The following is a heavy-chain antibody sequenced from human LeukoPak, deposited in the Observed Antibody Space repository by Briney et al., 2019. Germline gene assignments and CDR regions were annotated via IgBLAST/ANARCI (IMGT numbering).Heavy chain of an antibody. V-gene: IGHV4-39*01. J-gene: IGHJ3*01. CDR1: GGSISSSSYY. D-gene: IGHD6-13*01. CDR3: ARLFSSSWYRGAFDL. Sequence: SETLSLTCTVSGGSISSSSYYWGWIRQPPGKGVEWIGSIYYSGNTYYNPSLKSRVTISVDTSKHQFSLKLSSVTAADTAVYYCARLFSSSWYRGAFDLWGQGTMVTVSS. CDR2: IYYSGNT.